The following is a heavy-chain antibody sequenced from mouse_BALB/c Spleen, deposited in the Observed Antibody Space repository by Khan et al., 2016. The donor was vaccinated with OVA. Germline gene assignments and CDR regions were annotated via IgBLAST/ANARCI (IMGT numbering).Heavy chain of an antibody. J-gene: IGHJ3*01. CDR1: GYAFSSYW. Sequence: QVQLKQSGAELVRPGSSVKISCKASGYAFSSYWMNWVKQRSGQGLEWIGQIYPGDGNTHYNGNFKGKATLTADKSSSTAYMQLSSLTSEDSAVYFCARLGYWLAYWGQGTLVTVSA. V-gene: IGHV1-80*01. CDR3: ARLGYWLAY. CDR2: IYPGDGNT. D-gene: IGHD2-14*01.